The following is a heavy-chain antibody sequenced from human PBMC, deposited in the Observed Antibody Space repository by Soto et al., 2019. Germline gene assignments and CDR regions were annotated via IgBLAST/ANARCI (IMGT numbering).Heavy chain of an antibody. CDR1: GFTVSNNY. V-gene: IGHV3-53*01. Sequence: EVQLVESGGGLVQPGGSLRLSCAVSGFTVSNNYMSWVRQAPGKGLEWVSVVYSGDFAYYADSVKGRCTTTRDTSTNTVYLHMNSLRVEDTAVYYCAKRQQLVRYRYGMDVWGQGTTVTVSS. CDR3: AKRQQLVRYRYGMDV. D-gene: IGHD6-13*01. CDR2: VYSGDFA. J-gene: IGHJ6*02.